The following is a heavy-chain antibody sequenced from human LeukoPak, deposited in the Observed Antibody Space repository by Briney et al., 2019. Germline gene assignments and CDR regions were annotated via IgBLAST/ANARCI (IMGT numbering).Heavy chain of an antibody. CDR3: ARRYCSGGACYIDY. Sequence: GGSLRLSCAASGFTFSRYWMHWVRQAPGKGLMWVSRISPGSTTLYADSVKGRFTISRDNAKNTLYLQMNSLGAEDTAVHYCARRYCSGGACYIDYWGQGTLVTVSS. D-gene: IGHD2-15*01. CDR2: ISPGSTT. V-gene: IGHV3-74*03. CDR1: GFTFSRYW. J-gene: IGHJ4*03.